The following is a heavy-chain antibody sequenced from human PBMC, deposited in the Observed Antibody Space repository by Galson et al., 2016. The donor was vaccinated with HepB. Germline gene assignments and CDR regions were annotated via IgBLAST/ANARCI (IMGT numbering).Heavy chain of an antibody. Sequence: SLRLSCAASGFTFITYAMSWVRQAPGKGLEWVSTISGSGGSTYYADSVKGRFTISRDNSKNTLYLQMNNLRAEDTAVYYRAKGYGLWDYWGQGTLVTVSS. D-gene: IGHD5-18*01. CDR3: AKGYGLWDY. V-gene: IGHV3-23*01. J-gene: IGHJ4*02. CDR1: GFTFITYA. CDR2: ISGSGGST.